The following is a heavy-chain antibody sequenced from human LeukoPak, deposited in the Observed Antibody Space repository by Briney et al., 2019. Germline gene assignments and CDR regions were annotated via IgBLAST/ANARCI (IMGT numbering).Heavy chain of an antibody. D-gene: IGHD3-16*01. V-gene: IGHV1-2*02. CDR1: GYTFTGYY. CDR3: TRDFQNSRWYDDDGPGYYFDF. CDR2: INPNSGGT. Sequence: RASVKVSCKASGYTFTGYYMHWVRQAPGQGLEWMGWINPNSGGTNYAQKFQGRVTMTRDTSISTAYMELRSLRSDDTAVYYCTRDFQNSRWYDDDGPGYYFDFWGQGTLVTVSS. J-gene: IGHJ4*02.